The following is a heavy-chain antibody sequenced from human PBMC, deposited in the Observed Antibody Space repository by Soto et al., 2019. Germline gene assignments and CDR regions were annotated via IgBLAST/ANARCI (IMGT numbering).Heavy chain of an antibody. CDR1: GFTFSSYA. CDR3: ARGGQLYGDY. CDR2: ISYDGSNK. V-gene: IGHV3-30-3*01. J-gene: IGHJ4*02. Sequence: QVPLVESGGGVVQPGRSLRLSCAASGFTFSSYAMHWVRQAPGKGLEWVAVISYDGSNKYYADSVKGRFTISRDNSKNTLYLQMNSLRAEDTAVYYCARGGQLYGDYWGQGTLVTVSS. D-gene: IGHD5-18*01.